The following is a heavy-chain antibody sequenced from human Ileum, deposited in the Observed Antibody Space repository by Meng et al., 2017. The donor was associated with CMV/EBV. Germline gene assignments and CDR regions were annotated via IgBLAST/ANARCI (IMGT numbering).Heavy chain of an antibody. V-gene: IGHV3-49*04. D-gene: IGHD2-2*01. CDR3: TRDRGYCSSANCYTSDFQH. Sequence: GGSLRLSCTASGFTFGDHAMTWVRQAPGKGLEWVGFIRSKAYGGTTDYAASVKGRFTISRDDSENIAYLQMNSLKTEDTAVYYCTRDRGYCSSANCYTSDFQHWGQGILVTVSS. J-gene: IGHJ1*01. CDR1: GFTFGDHA. CDR2: IRSKAYGGTT.